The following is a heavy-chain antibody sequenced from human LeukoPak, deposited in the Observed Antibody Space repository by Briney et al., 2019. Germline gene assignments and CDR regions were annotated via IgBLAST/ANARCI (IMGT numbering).Heavy chain of an antibody. CDR1: GFTFSTYG. V-gene: IGHV3-30*03. CDR2: ISLDGSNK. J-gene: IGHJ5*02. Sequence: SGGSLRLSCAASGFTFSTYGMHWVRQAPGKGLEWVAVISLDGSNKYYADSVKGRFTISRDNTKNSLYLQMSSLRAEDTAVYYCARAMTWGQGTLVSVSS. CDR3: ARAMT.